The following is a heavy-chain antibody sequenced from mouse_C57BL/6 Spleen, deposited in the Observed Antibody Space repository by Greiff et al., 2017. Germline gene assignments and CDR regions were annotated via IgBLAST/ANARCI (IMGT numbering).Heavy chain of an antibody. J-gene: IGHJ3*01. CDR1: GYTFTSYW. CDR2: IHPNSGST. CDR3: AREGYDYDGAWFAY. Sequence: QVQLQQPGAELVKPGASVKLSCKASGYTFTSYWMHWVKQRPGQGLEWIGMIHPNSGSTNYNEKFKSKATLTVDKSSSTAYMQLSSLTSEDSAVYYSAREGYDYDGAWFAYWGQGTLVTVSA. D-gene: IGHD2-4*01. V-gene: IGHV1-64*01.